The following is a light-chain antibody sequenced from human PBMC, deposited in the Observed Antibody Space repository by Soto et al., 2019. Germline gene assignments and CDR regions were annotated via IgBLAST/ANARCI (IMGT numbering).Light chain of an antibody. Sequence: QSVLTQPPSASGTPGQRVTISCSGSSSNIGSNYVYWYQQLPGTAPKLLIYSNNQRPSGVPDRFSGSKSGTSASLAISGLRSEDEADYYCAAWDDSRSVHYVFGTGTKVTVL. CDR3: AAWDDSRSVHYV. CDR2: SNN. V-gene: IGLV1-47*02. CDR1: SSNIGSNY. J-gene: IGLJ1*01.